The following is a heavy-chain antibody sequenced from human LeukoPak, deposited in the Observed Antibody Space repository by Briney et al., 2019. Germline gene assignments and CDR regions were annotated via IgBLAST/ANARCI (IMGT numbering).Heavy chain of an antibody. D-gene: IGHD3-3*01. CDR1: GYTFTSYD. V-gene: IGHV1-8*01. CDR2: MNPNSGNT. J-gene: IGHJ4*02. CDR3: ARGDFWSGYTDY. Sequence: ASVKVSCKASGYTFTSYDINWVRQAPGQGLEWMGWMNPNSGNTGYAQKFQGRVTMTRNTSISTAYMELSSLRSEDTAVYYCARGDFWSGYTDYWGQGTLVTVSS.